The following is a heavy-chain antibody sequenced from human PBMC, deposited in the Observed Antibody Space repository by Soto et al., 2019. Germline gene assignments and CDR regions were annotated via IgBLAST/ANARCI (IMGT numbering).Heavy chain of an antibody. J-gene: IGHJ4*02. CDR1: GYTFTSYA. V-gene: IGHV1-3*05. CDR2: INAGNGNT. D-gene: IGHD6-6*01. Sequence: QVQLVQSGAEEKKPGASVKVSCKASGYTFTSYAMHWVRQAPGQRLEWMGWINAGNGNTKYSQKFQGRVTITRDTSARTAYMALSSLRSEDTAVYYCARAPGGSSSFVDYWGQGTLVTVSS. CDR3: ARAPGGSSSFVDY.